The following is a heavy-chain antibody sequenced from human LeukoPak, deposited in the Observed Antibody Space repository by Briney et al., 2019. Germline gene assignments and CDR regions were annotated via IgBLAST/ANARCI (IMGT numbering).Heavy chain of an antibody. Sequence: GGSLRLSCAASGFTFSSYEMNWVRQAPGKGLEWVSYISSSGSTIYYADSVKGRFTISRDNSKNTLHLQMNSLRAEDTAVYYCAKDFSSGWPDAFDIWGQGTMVTVSS. J-gene: IGHJ3*02. CDR1: GFTFSSYE. D-gene: IGHD6-19*01. CDR3: AKDFSSGWPDAFDI. CDR2: ISSSGSTI. V-gene: IGHV3-48*03.